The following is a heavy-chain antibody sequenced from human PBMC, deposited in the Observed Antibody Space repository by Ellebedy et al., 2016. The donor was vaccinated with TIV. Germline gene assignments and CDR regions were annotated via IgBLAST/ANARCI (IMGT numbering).Heavy chain of an antibody. J-gene: IGHJ4*02. D-gene: IGHD3-22*01. CDR2: ISGFGDST. CDR3: AQMSRGVVVMFYY. V-gene: IGHV3-23*01. Sequence: GESLKISCVVSGSSFSNSAMSWVRQAPGKGLEWVSTISGFGDSTYYADSVKGRFAISRDSSKSTVYLQMNSLRAEDTAVYYCAQMSRGVVVMFYYWGQGTLVTVSS. CDR1: GSSFSNSA.